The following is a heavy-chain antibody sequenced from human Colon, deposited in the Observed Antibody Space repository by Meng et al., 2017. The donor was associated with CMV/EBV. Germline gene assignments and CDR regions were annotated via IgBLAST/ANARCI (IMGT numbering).Heavy chain of an antibody. CDR2: IHYTGST. V-gene: IGHV4-31*11. CDR3: AKAFGVVNLGWFDP. Sequence: SETLSLTCAVSGATFTAGGSYWSWLRQFPGLGLEWIGYIHYTGSTYYNPSLASRASISIDTSKSQFSLDLSSVTAADTAIYFCAKAFGVVNLGWFDPWGPGIPVTVSS. D-gene: IGHD3-3*01. CDR1: GATFTAGGSY. J-gene: IGHJ5*02.